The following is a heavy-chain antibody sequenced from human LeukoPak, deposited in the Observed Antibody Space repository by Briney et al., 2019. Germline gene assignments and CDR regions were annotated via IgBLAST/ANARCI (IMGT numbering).Heavy chain of an antibody. CDR2: ISAYNGNT. V-gene: IGHV1-18*01. J-gene: IGHJ4*02. D-gene: IGHD6-13*01. CDR3: ASHESSSWAFDY. CDR1: GYTFTSYG. Sequence: ASMKVSCKASGYTFTSYGISWVRQAPGQGLEWMGWISAYNGNTNYAQKLQGRVTMTTDTSTSTAYMELRSLRSDDTAVYYCASHESSSWAFDYWGQGTLVTVSS.